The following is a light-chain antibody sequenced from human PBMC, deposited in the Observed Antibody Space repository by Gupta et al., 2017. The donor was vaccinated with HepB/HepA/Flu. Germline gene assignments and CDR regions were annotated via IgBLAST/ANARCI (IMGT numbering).Light chain of an antibody. J-gene: IGLJ1*01. CDR1: SSDVGGYNY. Sequence: SALTQPPSASGSPGQSVTISCTGTSSDVGGYNYVSWYQQHPGKAPKLLIYEVSKRPSGVPDRFSGSKSGNTASLTISGLQAEDEADYYCHSYAGINVGVFGTATRVTVL. CDR2: EVS. CDR3: HSYAGINVGV. V-gene: IGLV2-8*01.